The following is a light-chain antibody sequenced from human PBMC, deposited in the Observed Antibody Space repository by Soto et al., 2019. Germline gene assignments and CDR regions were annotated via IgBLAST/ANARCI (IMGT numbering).Light chain of an antibody. CDR1: QRVDSNS. CDR2: GAS. V-gene: IGKV3-20*01. CDR3: QQYVASPLT. J-gene: IGKJ4*01. Sequence: ELVLTQSPGALSVSPGETVTRSCRASQRVDSNSLAWYHHKPGLAPRLLIFGASTRATRIPDRFSGSASGTDFTLTITRLEPEDSGLYYCQQYVASPLTFGGGTRV.